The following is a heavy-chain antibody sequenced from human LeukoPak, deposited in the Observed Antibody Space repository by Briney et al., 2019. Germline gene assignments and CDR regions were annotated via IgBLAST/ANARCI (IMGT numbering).Heavy chain of an antibody. V-gene: IGHV4-31*03. J-gene: IGHJ4*02. CDR2: IYYSGST. Sequence: TSETLSLTCTVSGGSISSGGYYWSWIRQHPGKGLEWIGYIYYSGSTYYNPSLKSRVTISVDTSKNQFSLKLSSVTAADTAVYYCAVNYYESSGYQDYWGQGTLVTVSS. CDR1: GGSISSGGYY. D-gene: IGHD3-22*01. CDR3: AVNYYESSGYQDY.